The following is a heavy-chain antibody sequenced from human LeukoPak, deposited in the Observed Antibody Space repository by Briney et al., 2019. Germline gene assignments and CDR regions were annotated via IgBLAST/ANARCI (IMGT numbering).Heavy chain of an antibody. CDR2: ISRSGSTK. Sequence: GGSLRLSCAASGFTFSDYNMRWIRQAPGKGLEWVSSISRSGSTKYYADSVKGRFTISRDNAKNSLFLQMNSLRAEGTAVYYCAELGITMIGGVWGKGTTVTISS. CDR1: GFTFSDYN. D-gene: IGHD3-10*02. CDR3: AELGITMIGGV. J-gene: IGHJ6*04. V-gene: IGHV3-11*04.